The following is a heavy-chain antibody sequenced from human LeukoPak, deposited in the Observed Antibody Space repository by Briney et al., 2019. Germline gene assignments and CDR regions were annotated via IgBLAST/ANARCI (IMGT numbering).Heavy chain of an antibody. Sequence: GGSLRPSGAPPDSTFSIYAMTWGRQTPGKGLEWVAGICGIGGKTVYEDYVRGRFALSRVYSKNTLYLQTVRVSAEDTDVYYCENDTSGGWHFDYWGQGTLVTVSS. CDR3: ENDTSGGWHFDY. CDR2: ICGIGGKT. J-gene: IGHJ4*02. V-gene: IGHV3-23*01. CDR1: DSTFSIYA. D-gene: IGHD2-15*01.